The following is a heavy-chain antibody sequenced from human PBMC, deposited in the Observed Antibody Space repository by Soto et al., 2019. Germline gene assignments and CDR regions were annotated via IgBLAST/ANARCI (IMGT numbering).Heavy chain of an antibody. CDR2: IKQDGSEK. CDR1: GFTFSSYW. V-gene: IGHV3-7*01. J-gene: IGHJ6*03. Sequence: GGSLRLSCAASGFTFSSYWMSWVRQAPGKGLEWVANIKQDGSEKYYVDSVKGRFTISRDNAKNSLYLQMNSLRAEDTAVYYCVRGGYGSGSYSYYYYYMDVWGKGTTVTVSS. CDR3: VRGGYGSGSYSYYYYYMDV. D-gene: IGHD3-10*01.